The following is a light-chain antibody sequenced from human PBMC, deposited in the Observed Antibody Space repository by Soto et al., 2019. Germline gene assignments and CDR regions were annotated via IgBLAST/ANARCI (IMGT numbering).Light chain of an antibody. V-gene: IGKV3-20*01. J-gene: IGKJ1*01. CDR1: QSVSSSS. CDR3: QHYGTSMWT. Sequence: EIVLTQSPGTLSLSPGGIATLSCRASQSVSSSSLSWYQQKPGQAPRLLIYDTSSRATDIPDRFSGSGSGTDFTLTISRLEPEDFTVYYCQHYGTSMWTFGQGTTVEIK. CDR2: DTS.